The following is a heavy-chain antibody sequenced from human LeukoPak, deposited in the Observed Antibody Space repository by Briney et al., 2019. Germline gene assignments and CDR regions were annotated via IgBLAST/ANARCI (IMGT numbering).Heavy chain of an antibody. V-gene: IGHV4-61*01. CDR3: ARVARDYYGSGSISY. CDR1: GGSVSSGSYY. J-gene: IGHJ4*02. Sequence: SETLSLTCTVSGGSVSSGSYYWSWIRQPPGKGLEWIGYIYYSGSTNYNPSLKSRVTISVDTPKNQFSLKLSSVTAADTAVYYCARVARDYYGSGSISYWGQGTLVTVSS. D-gene: IGHD3-10*01. CDR2: IYYSGST.